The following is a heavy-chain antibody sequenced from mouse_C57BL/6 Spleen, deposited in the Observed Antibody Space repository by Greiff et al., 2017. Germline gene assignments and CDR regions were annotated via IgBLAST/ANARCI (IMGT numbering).Heavy chain of an antibody. D-gene: IGHD1-1*01. V-gene: IGHV3-6*01. Sequence: EVKVEESGPGLVKPSQSLSLTCSVTGYSITSGYYWNWIRQFPGNKLEWMGYISYDGSNNYNPSLKNRISITRDTSKNQFFLKLNSVTTEDTATYYCALYYGSSWYCDYWGQGTTLTVSS. CDR1: GYSITSGYY. CDR3: ALYYGSSWYCDY. J-gene: IGHJ2*01. CDR2: ISYDGSN.